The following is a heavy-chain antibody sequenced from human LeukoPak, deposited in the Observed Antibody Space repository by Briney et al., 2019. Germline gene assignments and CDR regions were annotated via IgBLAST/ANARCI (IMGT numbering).Heavy chain of an antibody. V-gene: IGHV3-21*01. D-gene: IGHD6-19*01. CDR1: GFTFSSYS. CDR2: ISSSSSYI. Sequence: PGGSLRLSCAAPGFTFSSYSMNWVRQAPGKGLEWVSSISSSSSYIYYADSVKGRFTISRDNAKNSLYLQMNSLRAEDTAVYYCARDRRAAGMSFEGDYWGQGTLVTVSS. J-gene: IGHJ4*02. CDR3: ARDRRAAGMSFEGDY.